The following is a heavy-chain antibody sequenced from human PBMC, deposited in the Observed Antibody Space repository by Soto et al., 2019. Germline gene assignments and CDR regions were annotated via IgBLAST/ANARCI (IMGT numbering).Heavy chain of an antibody. CDR1: CRSSSNYDYY. CDR3: AIRRTSYGMDV. V-gene: IGHV4-39*01. Sequence: SETVSFSCAVSCRSSSNYDYYLGRIRQPPREGLEWIGSIFXSGSTYYNRSLQSRVTISVDASKNQFSLKVSSGTPADTAVYSCAIRRTSYGMDVRGHGTTVTVSS. CDR2: IFXSGST. J-gene: IGHJ6*02.